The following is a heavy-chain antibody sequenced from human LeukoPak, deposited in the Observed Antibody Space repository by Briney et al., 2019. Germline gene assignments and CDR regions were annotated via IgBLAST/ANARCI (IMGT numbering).Heavy chain of an antibody. Sequence: GSLRLSCAASGFTFSSYWMSWVRQAPGKGLEWIGEINHSGSTNYNPSLKSRVTISVDTSKNQFSLKLSSVTAADTAVYYCARSWGLFRHYPYYFDYWGQGTLVTVSS. CDR1: GFTFSSYW. V-gene: IGHV4-34*01. CDR3: ARSWGLFRHYPYYFDY. CDR2: INHSGST. J-gene: IGHJ4*02. D-gene: IGHD7-27*01.